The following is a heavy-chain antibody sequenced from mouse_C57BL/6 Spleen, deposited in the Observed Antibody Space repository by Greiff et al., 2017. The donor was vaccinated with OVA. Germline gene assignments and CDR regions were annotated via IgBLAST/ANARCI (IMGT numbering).Heavy chain of an antibody. CDR2: INPSNGGT. D-gene: IGHD1-1*01. CDR3: ARDTTVVERFAY. J-gene: IGHJ3*01. V-gene: IGHV1-53*01. Sequence: QVQLQQPGTELVKPGASVKLSCKASGYTFTSYWMHWVKQRPGQGLEWIGNINPSNGGTNYNEKFKSKATLTVDNASSTAYMQLSSLTSEDSAVYYCARDTTVVERFAYWGQGTLVTVSA. CDR1: GYTFTSYW.